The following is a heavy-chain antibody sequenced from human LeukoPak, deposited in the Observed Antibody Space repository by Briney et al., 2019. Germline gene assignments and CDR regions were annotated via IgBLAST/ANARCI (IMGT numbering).Heavy chain of an antibody. CDR2: IYYSGST. D-gene: IGHD3-3*01. Sequence: SETLSLTCTVSGGSISSYYWSWIRQPPGKGLEWIGYIYYSGSTNYNPPLKSRVTISVDTSKNQFSPKLSSVTAADTAVYYCARHRGSGSAIYGMDVWGQGTTVTVSS. CDR3: ARHRGSGSAIYGMDV. V-gene: IGHV4-59*08. J-gene: IGHJ6*02. CDR1: GGSISSYY.